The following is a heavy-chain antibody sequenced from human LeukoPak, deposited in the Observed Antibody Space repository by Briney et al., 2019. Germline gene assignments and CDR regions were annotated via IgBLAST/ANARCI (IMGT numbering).Heavy chain of an antibody. Sequence: AAVKVSCKVSGYTLTELSMHWVRQAPGKGLEWMGSVDPEDGETIYAQKFQGRVTMTEDTSTDTVYMELSSLRSEDTAMYYCATDPNYYGSGSLDYWGQGTLVTVSS. D-gene: IGHD3-10*01. CDR2: VDPEDGET. CDR1: GYTLTELS. CDR3: ATDPNYYGSGSLDY. V-gene: IGHV1-24*01. J-gene: IGHJ4*02.